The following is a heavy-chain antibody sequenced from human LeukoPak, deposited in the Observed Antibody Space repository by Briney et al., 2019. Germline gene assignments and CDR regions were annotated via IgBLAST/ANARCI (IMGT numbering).Heavy chain of an antibody. CDR2: IWYDGSNK. V-gene: IGHV3-33*01. D-gene: IGHD4-17*01. CDR1: GFTFSTFG. J-gene: IGHJ4*02. CDR3: ARDNGDYVGVAY. Sequence: GGSLRLSCAASGFTFSTFGMHWVRQAPGKGLEWVAVIWYDGSNKYYADSVKGRFTISRDNSKNTLYLQMNSLRADDTAVYYCARDNGDYVGVAYWGQGTPVTVSS.